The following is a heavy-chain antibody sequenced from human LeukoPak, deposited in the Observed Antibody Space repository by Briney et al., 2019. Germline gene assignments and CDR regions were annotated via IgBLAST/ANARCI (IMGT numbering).Heavy chain of an antibody. CDR2: ISGSGGST. D-gene: IGHD4-23*01. CDR1: GFTFSSYA. J-gene: IGHJ4*02. V-gene: IGHV3-23*01. CDR3: AKENDDYGGNSPFDY. Sequence: GGSLRLSCAASGFTFSSYAMSGVRQAPGKGLEWVSAISGSGGSTYYADSVKGRFTISRDNSKNTLYLQMNSLRAEDTAVYYCAKENDDYGGNSPFDYWGQGTLVTVSS.